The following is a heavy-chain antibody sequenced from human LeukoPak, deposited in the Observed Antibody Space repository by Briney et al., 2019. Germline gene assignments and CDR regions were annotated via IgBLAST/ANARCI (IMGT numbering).Heavy chain of an antibody. J-gene: IGHJ6*02. CDR2: IYYSGST. CDR1: GGSISSYY. CDR3: AGASVYGMDV. Sequence: SETLSLTCTVSGGSISSYYWSWIRQPPGKGLEWIGYIYYSGSTNYNPSLKSRVTISVDTSKNQFSLKLSSVTAADTAVYYCAGASVYGMDVWGQGTTVTVSS. V-gene: IGHV4-59*01.